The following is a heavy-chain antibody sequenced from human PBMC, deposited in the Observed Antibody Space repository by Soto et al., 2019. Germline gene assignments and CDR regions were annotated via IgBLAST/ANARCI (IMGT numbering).Heavy chain of an antibody. CDR1: GFTFSSYG. CDR2: IWYDGSNK. J-gene: IGHJ6*02. Sequence: QVQLVESGGGVVQPGRSLRLSCAASGFTFSSYGMHWVRQAPGKGLEWVAVIWYDGSNKYYADSVKGRFTISRDNSKNTLYLQMNRLRAEDTAVYYCASLAVADYYYYGMDVWGQGTTVTVSS. CDR3: ASLAVADYYYYGMDV. V-gene: IGHV3-33*01. D-gene: IGHD6-19*01.